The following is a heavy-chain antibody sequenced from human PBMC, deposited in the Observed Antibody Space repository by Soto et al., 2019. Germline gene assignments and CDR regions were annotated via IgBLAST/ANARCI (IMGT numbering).Heavy chain of an antibody. V-gene: IGHV4-30-4*01. CDR3: ASSSLYALDV. CDR2: IYYSGNT. J-gene: IGHJ6*02. Sequence: SETLSLTGTVSGSSISGGDYDWSWIRQHPGKGLEWMGNIYYSGNTYYNPSLKRRHIITIATSKNHFSLKVGSVPAADTAVYYCASSSLYALDVWGQGTTVTVSS. D-gene: IGHD2-2*02. CDR1: GSSISGGDYD.